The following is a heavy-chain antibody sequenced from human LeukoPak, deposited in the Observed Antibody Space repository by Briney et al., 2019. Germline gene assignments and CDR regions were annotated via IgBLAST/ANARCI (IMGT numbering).Heavy chain of an antibody. J-gene: IGHJ3*02. CDR1: GFTFSSYV. D-gene: IGHD3-3*01. CDR2: ISSDGSNK. Sequence: PGGSLRLSCAASGFTFSSYVMHWVRQAPGKGLEWVAAISSDGSNKYSEHGRFTISRDNSKNTLYLQMIRLRAEDTAVYYCASSRMTIYGVVNDAFDIWGQGTMVTVSS. CDR3: ASSRMTIYGVVNDAFDI. V-gene: IGHV3-30*04.